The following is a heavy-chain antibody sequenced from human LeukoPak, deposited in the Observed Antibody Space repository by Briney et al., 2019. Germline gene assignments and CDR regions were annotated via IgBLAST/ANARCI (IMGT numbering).Heavy chain of an antibody. J-gene: IGHJ6*02. D-gene: IGHD6-19*01. CDR2: ISSSGSTI. Sequence: GGSLRLSCAASGFTFSDYYMSWIRQAPGKGLEWVSYISSSGSTIYYADSVKGRFTISRDNAKNSLYLQMNSLRAEDTALYYCAKDMIVAGMDYNGMDVWGQGTTVTVSS. CDR3: AKDMIVAGMDYNGMDV. V-gene: IGHV3-11*01. CDR1: GFTFSDYY.